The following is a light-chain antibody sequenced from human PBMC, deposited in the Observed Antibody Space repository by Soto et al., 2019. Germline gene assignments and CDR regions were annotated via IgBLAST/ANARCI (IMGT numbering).Light chain of an antibody. V-gene: IGLV3-1*01. CDR1: KLGDKY. Sequence: SYELTQPPSVSVSPGQTASITCSGDKLGDKYACWYQQKPGQSPVLVIYQDSKRPSGIPERFSGSNSGNTATQTISGTQAMDEADYYCQAWDSSTSVVFGGGTQLTVL. CDR2: QDS. J-gene: IGLJ2*01. CDR3: QAWDSSTSVV.